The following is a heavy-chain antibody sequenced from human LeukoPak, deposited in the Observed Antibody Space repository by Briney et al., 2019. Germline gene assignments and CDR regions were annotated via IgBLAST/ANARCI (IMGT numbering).Heavy chain of an antibody. CDR3: ARDSGSGNNDY. J-gene: IGHJ4*02. Sequence: GASVKVSFKASGYTFTSYAIHWVRQAPGQRLEWMGWIGAGNGNTKYSQNFQGRVTFISNTSATTAFMELSSLRSEDAAVYYCARDSGSGNNDYWGQGTLVTVSS. D-gene: IGHD1-26*01. CDR2: IGAGNGNT. V-gene: IGHV1-3*01. CDR1: GYTFTSYA.